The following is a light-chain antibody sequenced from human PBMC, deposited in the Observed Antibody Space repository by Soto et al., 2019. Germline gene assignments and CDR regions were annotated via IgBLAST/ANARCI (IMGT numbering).Light chain of an antibody. CDR3: AAWDDRLNGAHV. J-gene: IGLJ1*01. CDR1: SYNIGSNT. Sequence: SSYNIGSNTVNWDQQLPGTAPNLLIYSNNQRPSGVPDRFSGSKSGTSASLAIRGLQSDDEADYYCAAWDDRLNGAHVFGTATKGIVL. V-gene: IGLV1-44*01. CDR2: SNN.